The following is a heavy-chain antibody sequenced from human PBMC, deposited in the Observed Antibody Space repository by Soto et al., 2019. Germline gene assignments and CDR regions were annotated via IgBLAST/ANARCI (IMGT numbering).Heavy chain of an antibody. CDR3: ARGPRLPTAAGPLGLT. D-gene: IGHD6-13*01. J-gene: IGHJ5*02. CDR2: INHSGST. Sequence: SETLSLTCAVYGGSFSGYYWSWIRQPPGKGLEWIGEINHSGSTNYNPSLKSRVTISVDTSKNQFSLKLSSVTAADTAVYYCARGPRLPTAAGPLGLTLGQGTLVTVSS. CDR1: GGSFSGYY. V-gene: IGHV4-34*01.